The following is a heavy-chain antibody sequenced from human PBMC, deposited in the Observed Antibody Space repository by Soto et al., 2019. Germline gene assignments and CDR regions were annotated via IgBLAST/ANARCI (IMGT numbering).Heavy chain of an antibody. CDR1: GGSISSGDYY. CDR2: IYYSGST. Sequence: QVQLQESGPGLVKPSQTLSLTCTVSGGSISSGDYYWSWIHQPPGKGLEWIGYIYYSGSTYYNPSLKSRVTISVDTSKNQFSLKLSSVTAADTAVYYCAGVLRDYYGSGSYGSYWGQGTLVTVSS. D-gene: IGHD3-10*01. J-gene: IGHJ4*02. CDR3: AGVLRDYYGSGSYGSY. V-gene: IGHV4-30-4*01.